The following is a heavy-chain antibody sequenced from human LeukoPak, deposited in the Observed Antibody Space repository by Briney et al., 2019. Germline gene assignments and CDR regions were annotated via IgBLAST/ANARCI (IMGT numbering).Heavy chain of an antibody. V-gene: IGHV5-51*01. J-gene: IGHJ6*04. CDR2: IYPGDSDT. CDR3: ARHGNYYGSGSPLMDV. D-gene: IGHD3-10*01. Sequence: GESLKISCKGSGYSFTSYWIGWVRQMPGKGLEWMGIIYPGDSDTRYSPSFQGQVTISADKSISTAYLQWSSLKASDIAMYYCARHGNYYGSGSPLMDVWGKGTTVTVSS. CDR1: GYSFTSYW.